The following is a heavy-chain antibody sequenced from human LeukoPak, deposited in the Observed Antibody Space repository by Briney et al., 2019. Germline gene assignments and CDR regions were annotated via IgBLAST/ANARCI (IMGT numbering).Heavy chain of an antibody. CDR1: GASISSGSNY. CDR2: IYSSGST. V-gene: IGHV4-39*07. Sequence: SETLSLTCSVSGASISSGSNYWGWIRQPPGKTLEWIGSIYSSGSTYYNPSLKSRVIIIIDTPKNHFSLTLSSVTAADTAVYYCARSWGFYGDFHFDQWGQGSLVTVSS. D-gene: IGHD4-17*01. CDR3: ARSWGFYGDFHFDQ. J-gene: IGHJ4*02.